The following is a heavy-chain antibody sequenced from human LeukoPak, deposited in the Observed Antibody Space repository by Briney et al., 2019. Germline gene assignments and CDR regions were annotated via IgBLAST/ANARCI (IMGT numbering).Heavy chain of an antibody. CDR2: INPNSGGT. Sequence: AASVKVSCKASGYTFTGYYMHWVRQAPGQGLEWMGWINPNSGGTNYAQKFQGRVTMTRDTSISTAYMELSRLRSDDTAVYYCARDRDLSYGYSAFDYWGQGTLVTVSS. CDR1: GYTFTGYY. V-gene: IGHV1-2*02. J-gene: IGHJ4*02. CDR3: ARDRDLSYGYSAFDY. D-gene: IGHD5-18*01.